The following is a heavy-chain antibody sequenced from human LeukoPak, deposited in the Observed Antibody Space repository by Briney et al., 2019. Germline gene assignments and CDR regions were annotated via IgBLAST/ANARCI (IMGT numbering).Heavy chain of an antibody. V-gene: IGHV3-21*04. CDR2: ISKTAANI. J-gene: IGHJ2*01. D-gene: IGHD1-26*01. Sequence: GGSLRLSCVASGFTFRTYNMNWVRQAPGKGLEWVSFISKTAANIYYGNAVRGRFTISRDSSKNTLFLHMNTLRAEDTAIYYCAKDRTVGASYWYFDLWGRGTLVTVSS. CDR1: GFTFRTYN. CDR3: AKDRTVGASYWYFDL.